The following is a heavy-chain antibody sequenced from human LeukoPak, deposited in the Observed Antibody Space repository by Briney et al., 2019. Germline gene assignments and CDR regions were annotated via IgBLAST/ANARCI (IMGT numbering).Heavy chain of an antibody. Sequence: PGGSLRLSCSASGFSFSSYNMNWVRQAPGKGLEGVSSIDTTSGYIHYADSVRGRFTISRDNAKNSLYLQMNSLNAEDTALYYCARSRRDSDWYIDDYWGQGTLVTVSS. J-gene: IGHJ4*02. CDR3: ARSRRDSDWYIDDY. CDR1: GFSFSSYN. D-gene: IGHD6-19*01. V-gene: IGHV3-21*01. CDR2: IDTTSGYI.